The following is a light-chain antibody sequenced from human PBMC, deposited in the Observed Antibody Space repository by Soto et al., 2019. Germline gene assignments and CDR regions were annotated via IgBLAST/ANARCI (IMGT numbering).Light chain of an antibody. CDR3: QTWSTDIRV. CDR2: LNSDGSH. V-gene: IGLV4-69*01. J-gene: IGLJ3*02. CDR1: SGHNSYA. Sequence: QPVLTQPPSASASLGASVKLTCPLSSGHNSYAIAWHQQQPEKGPRYLMKLNSDGSHSKGDGIPDRFSGSSSGAERYLTISSLQSEDEADYYCQTWSTDIRVFGGGTKLTVL.